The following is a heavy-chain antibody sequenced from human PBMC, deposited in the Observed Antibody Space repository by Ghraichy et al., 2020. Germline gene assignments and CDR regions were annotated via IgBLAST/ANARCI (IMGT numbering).Heavy chain of an antibody. CDR2: INPSGGST. Sequence: ASVKVSCKASGYTFTSYYMHWVRQAPGQGLEWMGIINPSGGSTSYAQKFQGRVTMTRDTSTSTVYMELSSLRSEDTAVYYCARLETQYSSGWYYFDYWGQGTLVTVSS. V-gene: IGHV1-46*01. CDR1: GYTFTSYY. CDR3: ARLETQYSSGWYYFDY. D-gene: IGHD6-19*01. J-gene: IGHJ4*02.